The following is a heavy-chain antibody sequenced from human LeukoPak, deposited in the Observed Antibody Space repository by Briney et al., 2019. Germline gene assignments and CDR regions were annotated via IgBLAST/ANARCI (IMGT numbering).Heavy chain of an antibody. D-gene: IGHD5-12*01. J-gene: IGHJ4*02. CDR3: ARAARGVATIRGAFNY. V-gene: IGHV1-2*02. Sequence: ASVKVSCKASGYTFIAYFVHWVRQAPGQGPEWMGWINPNSGATNYAQKFQGRVIMTRDTSISTAYMGLSRLRSDDTAVYYCARAARGVATIRGAFNYWGQGALVTVSS. CDR2: INPNSGAT. CDR1: GYTFIAYF.